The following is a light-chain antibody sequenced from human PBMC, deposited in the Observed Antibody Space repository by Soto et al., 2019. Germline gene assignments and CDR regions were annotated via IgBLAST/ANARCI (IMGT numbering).Light chain of an antibody. Sequence: QSALTQPASVSGSPGQSITISCTGTSSDVGGFKFVSWYQQYPGEAPKLMIYEVSNRPSGVSNRFSGSKSGNTASLSISGLQAEDEADYYCSSYTTSTTVIFGGGTKLTV. V-gene: IGLV2-14*01. J-gene: IGLJ2*01. CDR1: SSDVGGFKF. CDR2: EVS. CDR3: SSYTTSTTVI.